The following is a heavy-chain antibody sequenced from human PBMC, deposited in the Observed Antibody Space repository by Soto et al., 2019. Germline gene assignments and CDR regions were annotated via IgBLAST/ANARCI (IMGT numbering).Heavy chain of an antibody. J-gene: IGHJ4*02. V-gene: IGHV3-30*18. Sequence: QVQLVESGGGVVQPGRSLRLSCAASGFTFSSFGMHWVRQAPGKGLEWVAIISYHGSNKDYADSVKRRFTISRDKSKNTLYMKIKSLKVEETAVYYCAKDRKLGSFRYYFLYWGQGTLGTVSS. CDR2: ISYHGSNK. CDR1: GFTFSSFG. CDR3: AKDRKLGSFRYYFLY. D-gene: IGHD3-10*01.